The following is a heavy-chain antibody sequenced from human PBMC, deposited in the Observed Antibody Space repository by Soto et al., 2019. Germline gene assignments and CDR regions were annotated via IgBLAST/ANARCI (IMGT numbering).Heavy chain of an antibody. J-gene: IGHJ4*02. CDR2: IWYDGSNK. Sequence: PGGSLRLSCAASGFTFSSYGMHWVRQAPGKGLEWVAVIWYDGSNKYYADSVKGRFTISRDNSKNTLYLQMNSLRAEDTAVYYCARDGVYYDSSGYYSFDYWGQGTLVTVSS. CDR3: ARDGVYYDSSGYYSFDY. V-gene: IGHV3-33*01. CDR1: GFTFSSYG. D-gene: IGHD3-22*01.